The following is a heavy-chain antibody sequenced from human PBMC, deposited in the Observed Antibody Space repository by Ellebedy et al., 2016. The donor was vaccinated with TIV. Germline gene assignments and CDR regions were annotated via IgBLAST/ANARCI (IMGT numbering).Heavy chain of an antibody. V-gene: IGHV4-39*01. CDR2: FHSSGST. J-gene: IGHJ5*02. Sequence: SETLSLTCAVSGGSISSSSYYWGWIRQPPGKGLEWIATFHSSGSTFYNTSLDSRVTISVATSKNQVSLKLSSVTAADTAVYYCARQPTGYPNWFDLWGRGTLVSVSS. D-gene: IGHD3-16*02. CDR1: GGSISSSSYY. CDR3: ARQPTGYPNWFDL.